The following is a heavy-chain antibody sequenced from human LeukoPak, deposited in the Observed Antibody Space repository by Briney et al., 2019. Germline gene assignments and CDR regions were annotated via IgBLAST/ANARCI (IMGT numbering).Heavy chain of an antibody. V-gene: IGHV3-21*01. CDR3: ARDSSPRGYSYGHPDLGDWFDP. CDR2: ISSSSSYI. Sequence: GGSLRLSCAASGFTFSSYSMNWVRQAPGKGLEWVSSISSSSSYIYYADSVKGRFTISRDNAKNSLYLQMNSLRAEDTAVYYCARDSSPRGYSYGHPDLGDWFDPWGQGTLVTVSS. J-gene: IGHJ5*02. D-gene: IGHD5-18*01. CDR1: GFTFSSYS.